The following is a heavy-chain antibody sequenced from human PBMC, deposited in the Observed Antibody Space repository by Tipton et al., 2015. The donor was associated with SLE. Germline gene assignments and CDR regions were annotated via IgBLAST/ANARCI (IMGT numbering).Heavy chain of an antibody. CDR2: IYTSGST. D-gene: IGHD3-16*01. CDR1: GGSISSGSYY. V-gene: IGHV4-61*02. J-gene: IGHJ5*02. CDR3: ARERGERYTSRIDL. Sequence: TLSLTCTVSGGSISSGSYYWSWIRQPAGKGLEWIGRIYTSGSTNYNPSLKSRVTISVDRSNNQFSLKLNSVTAADTAVYYCARERGERYTSRIDLWGQGTLVTVSS.